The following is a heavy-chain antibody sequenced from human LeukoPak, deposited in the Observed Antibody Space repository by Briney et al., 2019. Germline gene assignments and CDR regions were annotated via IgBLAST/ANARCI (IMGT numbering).Heavy chain of an antibody. CDR3: AKMAVAGTGY. CDR2: ISGSGGST. J-gene: IGHJ4*02. V-gene: IGHV3-23*01. D-gene: IGHD6-19*01. CDR1: GFTFSDYY. Sequence: GGSLRLSCAASGFTFSDYYMSWIRQAPGKGLEWVSAISGSGGSTYYADSVKGRFTISRDNSKNTLYLQMNSLRAEDTAVYYCAKMAVAGTGYRGQGTLVTVSS.